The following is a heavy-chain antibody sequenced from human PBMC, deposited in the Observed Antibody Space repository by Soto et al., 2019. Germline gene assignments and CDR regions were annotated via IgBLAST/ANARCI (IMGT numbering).Heavy chain of an antibody. CDR2: IAYDGRKK. CDR3: AGELERGFDY. J-gene: IGHJ4*02. D-gene: IGHD1-1*01. V-gene: IGHV3-30*04. CDR1: GFTFSSYA. Sequence: QVPLVESGGGVVQPGRSLRLSCAASGFTFSSYAMHWVRQAPGKGLEWVAVIAYDGRKKYDADSVKGRFTISRDNAKNTLYLQMNSLRIEDTAVYYCAGELERGFDYWGQGTLVTVSS.